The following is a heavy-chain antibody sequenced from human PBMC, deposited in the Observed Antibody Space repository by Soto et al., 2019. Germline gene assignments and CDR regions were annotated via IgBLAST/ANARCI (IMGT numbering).Heavy chain of an antibody. Sequence: QVQLQESGPGLVKPSQTLSLTCSVSGDSVSSGDSYWSWIRQPPGKALEWIGYTSFSGYTSYCPSLKSRVTMAVDMYKSQFSVRLTSVTAADTAVYYCVRGGNPYHYDASGPGTFDKWGQGTLVSVSS. CDR3: VRGGNPYHYDASGPGTFDK. J-gene: IGHJ4*02. D-gene: IGHD1-26*01. CDR2: TSFSGYT. CDR1: GDSVSSGDSY. V-gene: IGHV4-30-4*01.